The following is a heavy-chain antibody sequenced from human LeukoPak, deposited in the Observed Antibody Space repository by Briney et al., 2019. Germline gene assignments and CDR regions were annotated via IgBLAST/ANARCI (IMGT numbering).Heavy chain of an antibody. J-gene: IGHJ5*02. D-gene: IGHD4-17*01. CDR1: GGTFSSHV. Sequence: SVKVSCKASGGTFSSHVISWVRQAPGQGLEWMGKIIPILGMAHYAQKFQGRVTITADKSTSTAYMELSSLRSEGTAVYYCVREVGYGDYVPTNNWFDPWGQGTLVIVSS. CDR3: VREVGYGDYVPTNNWFDP. V-gene: IGHV1-69*04. CDR2: IIPILGMA.